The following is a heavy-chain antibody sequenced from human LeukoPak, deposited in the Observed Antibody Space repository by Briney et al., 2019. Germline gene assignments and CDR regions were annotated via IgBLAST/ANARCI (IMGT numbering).Heavy chain of an antibody. CDR2: INTNRGGT. V-gene: IGHV1-2*06. Sequence: ASVKVSCKASGYTFTGHLMHWVRQAPGQGLEWMGRINTNRGGTNYAQKFQDRVTMTRDTSISTAYMELSSLRSDDTAVYCCAREGAGRDYGDSPMVDYWGQGSLVTVSS. CDR3: AREGAGRDYGDSPMVDY. CDR1: GYTFTGHL. J-gene: IGHJ4*02. D-gene: IGHD4-17*01.